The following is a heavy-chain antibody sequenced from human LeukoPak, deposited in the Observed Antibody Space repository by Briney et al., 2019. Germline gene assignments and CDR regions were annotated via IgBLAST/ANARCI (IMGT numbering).Heavy chain of an antibody. CDR1: GLSVSDNY. CDR3: ARAWTGDY. J-gene: IGHJ4*02. D-gene: IGHD3/OR15-3a*01. Sequence: GGSPRLSCAASGLSVSDNYMTWVRQAPGKGLDWVSIIYPNGRTYYADSVKGRFTISRDNSKNTLNLQMNSLRVEDTAVYYCARAWTGDYWGQGTLVTVFS. V-gene: IGHV3-53*01. CDR2: IYPNGRT.